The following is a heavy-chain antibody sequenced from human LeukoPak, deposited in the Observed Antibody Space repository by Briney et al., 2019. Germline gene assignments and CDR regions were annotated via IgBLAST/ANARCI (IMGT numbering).Heavy chain of an antibody. CDR2: IYYSGSS. CDR1: GGSISSYY. J-gene: IGHJ4*02. D-gene: IGHD3-22*01. V-gene: IGHV4-59*01. CDR3: ARNLPQYPNYYDSSGYFDY. Sequence: SETLSLTCTVSGGSISSYYWSWIRQPPGKGLEWIGDIYYSGSSNYNPSLKSRVTISVDTSKNQFSLKLSSVTAADTAVYYCARNLPQYPNYYDSSGYFDYWGQGTLVTVSS.